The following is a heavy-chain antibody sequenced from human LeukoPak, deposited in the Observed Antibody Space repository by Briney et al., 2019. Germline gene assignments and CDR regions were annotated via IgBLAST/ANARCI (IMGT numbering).Heavy chain of an antibody. Sequence: SQTLSLTCTVSGGSISSGSYYWSWIRQPAGKGLEWIGRIYTSGSTNYNPSLKSRVTISVDTSKNQFSLKLSSVTAADTAVYYCARLLGWGYSRAGRVDYWGQGTLVTVSS. CDR2: IYTSGST. J-gene: IGHJ4*02. D-gene: IGHD5-12*01. CDR3: ARLLGWGYSRAGRVDY. CDR1: GGSISSGSYY. V-gene: IGHV4-61*02.